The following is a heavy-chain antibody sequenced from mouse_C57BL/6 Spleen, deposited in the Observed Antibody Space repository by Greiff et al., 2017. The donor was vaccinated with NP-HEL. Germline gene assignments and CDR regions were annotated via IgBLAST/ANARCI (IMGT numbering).Heavy chain of an antibody. D-gene: IGHD2-5*01. CDR2: ISYDGSK. J-gene: IGHJ2*01. Sequence: ESGPGLVKPSQSLSLTCSVTGYSITSGYYWNWIRQFPGNKLEWMGYISYDGSKYYNPSLKNRISITRDTSKNQFFLKLNSVTTEDTATYYCARDGGYSNPGYFDYWGQGTTLTVSS. CDR1: GYSITSGYY. V-gene: IGHV3-6*01. CDR3: ARDGGYSNPGYFDY.